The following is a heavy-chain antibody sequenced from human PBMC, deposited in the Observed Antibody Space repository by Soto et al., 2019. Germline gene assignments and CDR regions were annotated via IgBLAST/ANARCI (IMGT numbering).Heavy chain of an antibody. J-gene: IGHJ4*02. Sequence: QVQLVQSGAEVKKPGASVKVSCKASGYTFTSYGISWVRQAPGQGLEWMGWISAYNGNTNYAQKLQGRVTMTTDTSTSTAYMELRSLRSDDTAVYYCARVALGRLMTTVTSVVERDWGQGTLVTVSS. CDR3: ARVALGRLMTTVTSVVERD. CDR2: ISAYNGNT. D-gene: IGHD4-17*01. V-gene: IGHV1-18*01. CDR1: GYTFTSYG.